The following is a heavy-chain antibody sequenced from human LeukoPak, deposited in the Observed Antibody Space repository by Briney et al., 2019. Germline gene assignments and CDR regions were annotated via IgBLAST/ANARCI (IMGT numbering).Heavy chain of an antibody. D-gene: IGHD6-13*01. CDR1: GGSVSSSSYY. J-gene: IGHJ5*02. Sequence: SETLSLTCTVSGGSVSSSSYYWGWIRQPPGQGLEWNGSIYYSGSTYYNPSLKSRVTISVDTTKNPFSLKLSAVTAADTAVYYCARGGGAAAGTRHGNWFDPWGQGTLVTVSS. CDR3: ARGGGAAAGTRHGNWFDP. V-gene: IGHV4-39*07. CDR2: IYYSGST.